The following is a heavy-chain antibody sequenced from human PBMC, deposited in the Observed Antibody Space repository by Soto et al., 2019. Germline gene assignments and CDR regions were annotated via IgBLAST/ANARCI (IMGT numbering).Heavy chain of an antibody. CDR3: VRDGTKTLRDWFDP. Sequence: SATLSLTCPVYGSSISGFYLIWIRQSAGKGLEWIGRIYATGTTDYNPSLKSRVMMSVDTSKKQFSLKLRSVTAADTAVYYCVRDGTKTLRDWFDPWGQGIAVTVSA. CDR2: IYATGTT. J-gene: IGHJ5*02. V-gene: IGHV4-4*07. CDR1: GSSISGFY. D-gene: IGHD1-1*01.